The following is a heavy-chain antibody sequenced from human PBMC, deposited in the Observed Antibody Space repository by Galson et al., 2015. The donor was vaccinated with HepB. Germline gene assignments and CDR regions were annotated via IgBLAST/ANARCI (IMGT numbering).Heavy chain of an antibody. J-gene: IGHJ4*02. CDR2: ISSYNGHT. V-gene: IGHV1-18*04. CDR1: GYTFTSYG. D-gene: IGHD6-19*01. CDR3: ARVYNSGWYGHFDY. Sequence: SLRVSCTAYGYTFTSYGISWVRQAPGQGLQWMGWISSYNGHTTYQQHLQGRVTMTTDTSTSTAYMDLRSLRSDDTAVYYCARVYNSGWYGHFDYWGQGTLVTVSS.